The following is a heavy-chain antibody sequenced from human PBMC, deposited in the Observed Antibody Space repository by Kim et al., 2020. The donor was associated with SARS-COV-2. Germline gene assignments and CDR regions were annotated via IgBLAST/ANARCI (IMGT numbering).Heavy chain of an antibody. J-gene: IGHJ6*02. V-gene: IGHV3-9*01. Sequence: DSVKGRFTISRDNAKNSLYLQMNSLRAEDTALYYCAKDISTVIWDYYGMDVWGQGTTVTVSS. CDR3: AKDISTVIWDYYGMDV. D-gene: IGHD1-26*01.